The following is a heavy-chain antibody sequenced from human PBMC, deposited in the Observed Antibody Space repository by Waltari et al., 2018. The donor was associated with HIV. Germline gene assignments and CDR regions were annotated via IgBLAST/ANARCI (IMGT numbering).Heavy chain of an antibody. J-gene: IGHJ4*02. CDR3: TRAPRTVVAATDY. Sequence: QLQLQESGPGLVKPSETLSLTGPVSGASITTTSYYWAGIRQPPGKGLEWVGTMFAGGRTDYNPSLKSRVTISVDTSNNQFSLNLYSVTAADTAVYYCTRAPRTVVAATDYWGQGTLVTVSS. D-gene: IGHD6-19*01. CDR1: GASITTTSYY. V-gene: IGHV4-39*01. CDR2: MFAGGRT.